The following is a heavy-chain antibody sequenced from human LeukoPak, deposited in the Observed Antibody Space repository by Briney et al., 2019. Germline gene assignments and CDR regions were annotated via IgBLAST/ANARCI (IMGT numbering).Heavy chain of an antibody. CDR1: GFTFSSYS. J-gene: IGHJ4*02. CDR3: ARGHAPNYDFWSGYANDY. CDR2: ISSSSSYI. Sequence: GGSLRLSCAASGFTFSSYSMNWVRQAPGKGLEWVSSISSSSSYIYYADSVKGRFTISRDNAKNSLYLQMNSLRAEDTAVYYCARGHAPNYDFWSGYANDYWGQGTLVTVSS. D-gene: IGHD3-3*01. V-gene: IGHV3-21*01.